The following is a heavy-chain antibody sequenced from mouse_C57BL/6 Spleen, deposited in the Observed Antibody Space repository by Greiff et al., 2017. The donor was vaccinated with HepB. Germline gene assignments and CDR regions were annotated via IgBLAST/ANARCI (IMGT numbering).Heavy chain of an antibody. D-gene: IGHD1-1*01. CDR3: ARNPIYYYGSSPLYWYFDV. CDR1: GYTFTSYW. CDR2: IHPNSGST. V-gene: IGHV1-64*01. Sequence: QLQQPGAELVKPGASVKLSCKASGYTFTSYWMHWVKQRPGQGLEWIGMIHPNSGSTNYNEKFKSKATLTVDKSSSTAYMQLSSLTSEDSAVYYCARNPIYYYGSSPLYWYFDVWGTGTTVTVSS. J-gene: IGHJ1*03.